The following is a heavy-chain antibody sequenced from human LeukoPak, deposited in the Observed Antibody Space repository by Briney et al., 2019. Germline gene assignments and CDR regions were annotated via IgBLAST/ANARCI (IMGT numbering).Heavy chain of an antibody. CDR3: ARTAVPAATDY. CDR2: IYPGDSDT. D-gene: IGHD2-2*01. CDR1: GYSFTSYW. Sequence: GESLKISCKGSGYSFTSYWIGWVRQMPGKGLEWMGIIYPGDSDTRYSPSFQGQVTISADKSISTVYLQWSSLKASGTAMYYCARTAVPAATDYWGQGTLVTVSS. V-gene: IGHV5-51*01. J-gene: IGHJ4*02.